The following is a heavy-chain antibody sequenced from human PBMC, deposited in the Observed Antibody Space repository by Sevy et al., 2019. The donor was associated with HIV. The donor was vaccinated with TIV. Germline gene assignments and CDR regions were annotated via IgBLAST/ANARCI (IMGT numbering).Heavy chain of an antibody. V-gene: IGHV4-59*13. CDR1: GGSISSYY. D-gene: IGHD6-6*01. CDR3: ARALQLANWFDP. J-gene: IGHJ5*02. Sequence: PSETLSLTCTVSGGSISSYYWSWIRQPPGKGLEWIGYIYYSGSTNYNPTLKSRVTISVDTSKNQFSLKLSSVTAADTAVYYCARALQLANWFDPWGQGTLVTVSS. CDR2: IYYSGST.